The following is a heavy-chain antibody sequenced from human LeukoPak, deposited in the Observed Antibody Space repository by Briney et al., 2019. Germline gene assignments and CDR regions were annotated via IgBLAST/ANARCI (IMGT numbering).Heavy chain of an antibody. CDR1: GFNFTNYA. CDR3: AKDSRGGPDYLAAAGYYYGMDV. D-gene: IGHD6-13*01. Sequence: GGSLRLSCAASGFNFTNYAMSWVRQAPAKGLEWVSALSGRGSNTYYADSVKGRFTISRDNSKNSLYLQMNSLRAEDTAVYYCAKDSRGGPDYLAAAGYYYGMDVWGQGTTVTVSS. J-gene: IGHJ6*02. CDR2: LSGRGSNT. V-gene: IGHV3-23*01.